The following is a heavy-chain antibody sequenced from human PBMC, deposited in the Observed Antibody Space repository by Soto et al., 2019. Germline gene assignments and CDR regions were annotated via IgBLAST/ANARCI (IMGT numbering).Heavy chain of an antibody. CDR1: GGTFSSYA. Sequence: SVKVSCKASGGTFSSYAISWGRQAPGQGLEWMGGIIPIFGTANYAQKFQGRVTITADESTSTAYMELSSLRSEDTAVYYCARDSGPQLWPYDAFDIWGQGTMVTVSS. J-gene: IGHJ3*02. D-gene: IGHD5-18*01. CDR2: IIPIFGTA. CDR3: ARDSGPQLWPYDAFDI. V-gene: IGHV1-69*13.